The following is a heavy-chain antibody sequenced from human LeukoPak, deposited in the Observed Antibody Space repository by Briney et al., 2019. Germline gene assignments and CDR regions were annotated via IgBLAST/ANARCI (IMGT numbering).Heavy chain of an antibody. D-gene: IGHD3-9*01. CDR1: GDSVSNYY. V-gene: IGHV4-59*02. CDR2: IYYSESA. Sequence: PSETLSLTCTVSGDSVSNYYWSWIRQPPGKRLEGIGCIYYSESATYNTSLKSRVTISLDTSKNQFFLKLSSVTAADPAVSYSARKRSFDLWGQGTLVTVSS. J-gene: IGHJ4*02. CDR3: ARKRSFDL.